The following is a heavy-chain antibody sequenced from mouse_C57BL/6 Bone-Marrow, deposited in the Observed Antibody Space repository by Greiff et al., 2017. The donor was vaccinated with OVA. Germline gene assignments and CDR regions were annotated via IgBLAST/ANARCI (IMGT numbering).Heavy chain of an antibody. Sequence: QVQLQQPGAELVKPGASVKLSCKASGYTFTSYWMQWVKQRPGQGLEWIGEIDPSDSYTNYNQKFKGKATLTVDTSSSTAYMQLSSLTSEDSAVYYCARASNYAFAYWGQGTPVTVSA. CDR2: IDPSDSYT. CDR1: GYTFTSYW. CDR3: ARASNYAFAY. V-gene: IGHV1-50*01. D-gene: IGHD2-5*01. J-gene: IGHJ3*01.